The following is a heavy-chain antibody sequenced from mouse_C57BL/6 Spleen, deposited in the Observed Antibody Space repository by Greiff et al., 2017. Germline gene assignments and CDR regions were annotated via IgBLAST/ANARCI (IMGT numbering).Heavy chain of an antibody. V-gene: IGHV14-2*01. CDR1: GFNIKDYY. CDR3: ASPPPGSPDWFAY. Sequence: EVQLQESGAELVKPGASVKLSCTASGFNIKDYYMHWVKQRTEQGLEWIGRLDPEDGETKYAPKFQGKATITADTSSNTAYLQLSSLTSEDTAVYYWASPPPGSPDWFAYWGQGALVTVSA. CDR2: LDPEDGET. D-gene: IGHD1-1*01. J-gene: IGHJ3*01.